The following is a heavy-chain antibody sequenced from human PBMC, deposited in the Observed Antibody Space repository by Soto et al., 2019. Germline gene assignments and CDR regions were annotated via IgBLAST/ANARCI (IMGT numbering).Heavy chain of an antibody. CDR1: GGTFSSYD. Sequence: QVQLVQSGAEVKKPGSSVKVSCKASGGTFSSYDISWVRQAPGQGLEWMGGIIPSFGTANYAQKFQGRVRITADESTSTAYMELSSLRSEETAVYYCARAGGELCVFDYWGQGTLVTVSS. V-gene: IGHV1-69*01. CDR3: ARAGGELCVFDY. J-gene: IGHJ4*02. D-gene: IGHD3-16*01. CDR2: IIPSFGTA.